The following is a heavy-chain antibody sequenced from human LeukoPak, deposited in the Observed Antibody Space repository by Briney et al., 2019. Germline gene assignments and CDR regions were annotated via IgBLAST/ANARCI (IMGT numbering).Heavy chain of an antibody. CDR1: GGSFSGYY. J-gene: IGHJ4*02. D-gene: IGHD6-25*01. CDR3: VRARAAADY. CDR2: INHSGST. V-gene: IGHV4-34*01. Sequence: SETLSLTCAVYGGSFSGYYWSWIRQPPGKGLEWIGEINHSGSTNYNPSLKSRVTISVDTSKNQFSLKLSSVTAADTAVYYCVRARAAADYWGQGTLVTVSS.